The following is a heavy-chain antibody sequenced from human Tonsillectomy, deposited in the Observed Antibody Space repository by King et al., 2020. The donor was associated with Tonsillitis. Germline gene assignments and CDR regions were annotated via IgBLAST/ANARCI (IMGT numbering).Heavy chain of an antibody. Sequence: VQLVESGGGLVQPGGSLRLSCAASGFTFSSYAMSWVRQAPGKGLEWVSVIYSGGSSTYYADSVKGRFTISRDNSKNTLYLQINSLRAEDTAVYYCAKEEWLRVWGQGTLVTVSS. J-gene: IGHJ4*02. V-gene: IGHV3-23*03. CDR3: AKEEWLRV. CDR2: IYSGGSST. D-gene: IGHD5-12*01. CDR1: GFTFSSYA.